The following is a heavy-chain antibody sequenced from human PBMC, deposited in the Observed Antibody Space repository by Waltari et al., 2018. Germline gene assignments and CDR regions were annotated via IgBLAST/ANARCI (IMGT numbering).Heavy chain of an antibody. CDR1: GGTFSSYA. D-gene: IGHD5-18*01. V-gene: IGHV1-69*12. J-gene: IGHJ6*03. CDR2: IIPIFGTA. CDR3: AREFKGGSYLSGNYYYYMDV. Sequence: QVQLVQSGAEVKKPGSSVKVSCKASGGTFSSYAISWVRQAPGQGLEWMGGIIPIFGTANYAEKVQGRVTITADEATSTAYMELSSLRSEDTAVYYCAREFKGGSYLSGNYYYYMDVWGKGTTVTISS.